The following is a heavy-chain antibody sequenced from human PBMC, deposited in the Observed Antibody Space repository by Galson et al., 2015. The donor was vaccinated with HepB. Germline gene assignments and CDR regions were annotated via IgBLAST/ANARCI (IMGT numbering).Heavy chain of an antibody. CDR1: GFTFSSYA. CDR2: ISGSGGST. J-gene: IGHJ4*02. Sequence: SLRLSCPASGFTFSSYAMSWVRQAPGKGLEWVAAISGSGGSTYYADSVKGRFTISRDNSKNTLYLQMNSLRAEDTAVYYCAKDPYWGGNSLWGQGTLVTVSS. V-gene: IGHV3-23*01. CDR3: AKDPYWGGNSL. D-gene: IGHD4-23*01.